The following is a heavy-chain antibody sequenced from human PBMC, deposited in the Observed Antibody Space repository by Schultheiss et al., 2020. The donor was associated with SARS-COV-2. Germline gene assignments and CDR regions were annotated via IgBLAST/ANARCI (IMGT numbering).Heavy chain of an antibody. J-gene: IGHJ3*02. CDR2: IYYSGST. CDR3: ARVGDRYSGYANDAFDI. CDR1: GGSISSSSYY. V-gene: IGHV4-39*07. Sequence: SETLSLTCTVSGGSISSSSYYWGWIRQPPGKGLEWIGSIYYSGSTNYNPSLKSRVTISVDTSKNQFSLKLSSVTAADTAVYYCARVGDRYSGYANDAFDIWGQGTMVTVSS. D-gene: IGHD5-12*01.